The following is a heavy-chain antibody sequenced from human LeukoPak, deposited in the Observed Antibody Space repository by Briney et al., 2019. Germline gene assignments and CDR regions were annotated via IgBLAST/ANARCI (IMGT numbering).Heavy chain of an antibody. D-gene: IGHD3-22*01. CDR1: GFTFSSYS. CDR3: ARDLYYYDSSGYY. J-gene: IGHJ4*02. Sequence: GGSLRLSCAASGFTFSSYSMNLVRQAPVKGLEWVSSISSSSSYIYYADSAKGRFTISRDNAKNSLYLQMNSLRAEDTAMYYCARDLYYYDSSGYYWGQGTLVTVSS. CDR2: ISSSSSYI. V-gene: IGHV3-21*01.